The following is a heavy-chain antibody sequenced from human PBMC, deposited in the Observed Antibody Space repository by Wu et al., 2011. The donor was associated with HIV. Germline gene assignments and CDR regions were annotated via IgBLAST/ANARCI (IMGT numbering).Heavy chain of an antibody. CDR1: GYSFTGYY. J-gene: IGHJ4*02. V-gene: IGHV1-69*01. Sequence: QVQLVQSGAEVKKPGASVKVSCKASGYSFTGYYINWVRQAPGQGLEWMGGIIPIFGTANYAQKFQGRVTITTDESTSTAYMELSSLRSEDTAVYYCARDLPDSSSWYYFDYWGQGTLVTVSS. CDR3: ARDLPDSSSWYYFDY. CDR2: IIPIFGTA. D-gene: IGHD6-13*01.